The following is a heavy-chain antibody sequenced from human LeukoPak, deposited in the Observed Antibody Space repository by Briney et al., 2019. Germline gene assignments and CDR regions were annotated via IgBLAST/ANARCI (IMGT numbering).Heavy chain of an antibody. J-gene: IGHJ6*02. Sequence: SVKVSCKASGGTFSSYAISWVRQAPGQGLEWMGGIIPIFGTANYAQKFQGRVTITADESTSTAYMELSSLRSEDAAVYFRARVSIAARLNYYYGMDVWGQGTTVTVSS. CDR2: IIPIFGTA. V-gene: IGHV1-69*13. D-gene: IGHD6-6*01. CDR3: ARVSIAARLNYYYGMDV. CDR1: GGTFSSYA.